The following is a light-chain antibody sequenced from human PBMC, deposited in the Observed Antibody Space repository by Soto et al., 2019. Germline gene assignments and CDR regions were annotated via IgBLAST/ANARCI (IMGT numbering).Light chain of an antibody. CDR1: TRDVGGYKF. CDR3: CSYTDIYTYV. CDR2: DVN. Sequence: QSALLQPRSVSGSPGQSVTISCTGTTRDVGGYKFVSWYRQHPGKAPKLILYDVNERPSGVPDRFSGSKSDNTASLTISGLQAEDEAVYFCCSYTDIYTYVFGTGTKLT. V-gene: IGLV2-11*01. J-gene: IGLJ1*01.